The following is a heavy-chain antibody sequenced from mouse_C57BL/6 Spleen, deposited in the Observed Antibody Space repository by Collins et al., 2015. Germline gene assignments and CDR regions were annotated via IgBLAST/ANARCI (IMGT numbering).Heavy chain of an antibody. J-gene: IGHJ2*01. Sequence: QVQLQQPGAELVKPGASVKLSCKASGYTFTSYWMQWVKQRPGQGLEWIGEIDPSDSYTNYNQKFKGKATLTVDTSSSTAYMQLSSLTSEDSAVYYCARSGGTGTFDYWGQGTTLTVSS. CDR1: GYTFTSYW. V-gene: IGHV1-50*01. CDR2: IDPSDSYT. CDR3: ARSGGTGTFDY. D-gene: IGHD4-1*01.